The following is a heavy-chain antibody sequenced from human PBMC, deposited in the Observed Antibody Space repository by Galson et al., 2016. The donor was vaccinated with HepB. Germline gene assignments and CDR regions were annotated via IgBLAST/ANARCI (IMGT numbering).Heavy chain of an antibody. V-gene: IGHV4-34*01. Sequence: ETLSLTCAVYEGFFRGYYWSWIRQPPGKGLEWIGEINHDGSTNYNPSLESRVTISVDTSKKQFSLKLTSVTAADTAVYFCARTAQTCLLFDNWGQGAQVIVSS. D-gene: IGHD3-22*01. CDR3: ARTAQTCLLFDN. CDR2: INHDGST. CDR1: EGFFRGYY. J-gene: IGHJ4*02.